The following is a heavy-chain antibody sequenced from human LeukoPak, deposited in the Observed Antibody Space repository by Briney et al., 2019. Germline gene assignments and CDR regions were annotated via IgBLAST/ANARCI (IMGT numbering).Heavy chain of an antibody. CDR2: IYSGGST. CDR1: VFTLSSNY. CDR3: GRGGIYIPFDY. V-gene: IGHV3-66*02. D-gene: IGHD2-2*02. Sequence: GGSLRLSCAASVFTLSSNYMICVRQAPGKGLEGVSVIYSGGSTYYADSVKGRFTIPRENYKNTLYFQMNSPRAEEKAVYYYGRGGIYIPFDYWGQGTLVTVSS. J-gene: IGHJ4*02.